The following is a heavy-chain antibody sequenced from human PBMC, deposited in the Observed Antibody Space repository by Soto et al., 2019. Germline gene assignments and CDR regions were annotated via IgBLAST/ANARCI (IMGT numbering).Heavy chain of an antibody. Sequence: SETLSLTCTVSGGSISSYFWSWIRQPTGKGLEWIGYIYNSGTTNYNPSLKSRVTISADTSKNQFSLKLRSVTAADTAVYYCARHVNCGDDCPFALWGRGTLVTVSS. CDR1: GGSISSYF. D-gene: IGHD2-21*01. J-gene: IGHJ2*01. CDR3: ARHVNCGDDCPFAL. V-gene: IGHV4-59*08. CDR2: IYNSGTT.